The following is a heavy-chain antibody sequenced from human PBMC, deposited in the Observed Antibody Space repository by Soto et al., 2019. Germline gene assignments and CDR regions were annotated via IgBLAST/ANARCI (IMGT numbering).Heavy chain of an antibody. CDR3: AREGCSGGSCYYIY. J-gene: IGHJ4*02. Sequence: SETLSLTCTVSSGSISSYYWGWIRQPPGKGLEWIGYIYYSGSTNYNPSLKSRVTISVDTSKNQFSLKLSSVTAADTAVYYCAREGCSGGSCYYIYWGQGTLVTVSS. D-gene: IGHD2-15*01. V-gene: IGHV4-59*01. CDR2: IYYSGST. CDR1: SGSISSYY.